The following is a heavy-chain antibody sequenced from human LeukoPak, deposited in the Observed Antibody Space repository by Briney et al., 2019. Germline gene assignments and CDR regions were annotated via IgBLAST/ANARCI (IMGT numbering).Heavy chain of an antibody. CDR1: GFTFSSYT. CDR3: ARGGGYCGGDCYGIDY. CDR2: ISGTSSYT. V-gene: IGHV3-21*01. J-gene: IGHJ4*02. Sequence: GGSLRLSCAASGFTFSSYTMKWVRQAPGKGLEWVSSISGTSSYTYYGDSVQGRFTVSRDNAKNSLYLQMNSLKAEDTAVYYCARGGGYCGGDCYGIDYWGQGALVTVSS. D-gene: IGHD2-21*01.